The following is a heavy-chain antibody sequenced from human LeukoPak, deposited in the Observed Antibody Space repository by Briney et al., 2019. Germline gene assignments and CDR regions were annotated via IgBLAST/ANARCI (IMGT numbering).Heavy chain of an antibody. V-gene: IGHV4-59*08. Sequence: SETLSLTCTVSGGSISNYYWSWIRQPPRKGLEWIGHIYYSGATKYNPSLKSRITIPLDTSKNQSFLMHGSVTAADTAVYYSGACKFCRFRESPTHISVDPSKKHFSLMLSSVTAADTGLYYCARFGITVVRGGEYYFDYWGQGTLVTVSS. CDR2: IYYSGAT. D-gene: IGHD3-10*01. J-gene: IGHJ4*02. CDR1: GGSISNYY. CDR3: GACKFCRFRESPTHISVDPSKKHFSLMLSSVTAADTGLYYCARFGITVVRGGEYYFDY.